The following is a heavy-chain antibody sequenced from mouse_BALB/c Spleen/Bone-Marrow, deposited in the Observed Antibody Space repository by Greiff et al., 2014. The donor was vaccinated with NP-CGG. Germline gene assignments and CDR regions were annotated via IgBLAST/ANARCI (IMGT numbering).Heavy chain of an antibody. CDR3: ARGKTYAMDY. CDR2: IDPNNDGS. CDR1: GYTFTSYV. Sequence: VQLKQSGPELVKPGASVKMSCKASGYTFTSYVMHWVKQKPGQGLEWIGYIDPNNDGSKYNEKFKGKATLTSDKSSSTAYMELSSLTSEDSAVYYCARGKTYAMDYWGQGTSVTVSS. J-gene: IGHJ4*01. D-gene: IGHD2-1*01. V-gene: IGHV1-14*01.